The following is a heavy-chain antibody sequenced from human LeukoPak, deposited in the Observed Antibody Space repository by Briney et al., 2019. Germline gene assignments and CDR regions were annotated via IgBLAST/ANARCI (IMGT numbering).Heavy chain of an antibody. Sequence: GGSLRLSCVASGFTFTNYAMSWVRQAPGKGLEWVSAITGSDGSSYHADSVKGRFTISRDNSKNTLYLQVNSLRAEDTAVYYCAKWGDYDILTGYYVPDYWGQGTLVTVSS. CDR1: GFTFTNYA. CDR2: ITGSDGSS. J-gene: IGHJ4*02. V-gene: IGHV3-23*01. CDR3: AKWGDYDILTGYYVPDY. D-gene: IGHD3-9*01.